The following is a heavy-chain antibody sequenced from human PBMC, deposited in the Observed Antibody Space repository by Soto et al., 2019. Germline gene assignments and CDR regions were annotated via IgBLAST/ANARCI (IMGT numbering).Heavy chain of an antibody. D-gene: IGHD3-3*01. CDR3: AHRGFFAEGHPNWFDP. J-gene: IGHJ5*02. Sequence: GSGPTLVNPTQTLTLTCTFSGFSLSTSRVGVGWIRQPPGKALEWLAFIYWDDDERYNPSLKSRLTITKDTSRNQVVLTMTNMDRVDTATYYCAHRGFFAEGHPNWFDPWGQGALVTV. CDR1: GFSLSTSRVG. V-gene: IGHV2-5*02. CDR2: IYWDDDE.